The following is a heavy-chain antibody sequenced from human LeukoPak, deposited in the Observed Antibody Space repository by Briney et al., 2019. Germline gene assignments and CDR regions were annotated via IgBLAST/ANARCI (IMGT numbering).Heavy chain of an antibody. CDR2: ISYDANNK. V-gene: IGHV3-30*19. Sequence: PGRSLRLSCAASGFTFSSYGMHWVRQAPGKGLEWVAVISYDANNKYYADSVKGRFAISRDNSKNTLYLEMNSLRAEDTAVYYCARDSYGMDVWGQGTTVTVSS. J-gene: IGHJ6*02. CDR3: ARDSYGMDV. CDR1: GFTFSSYG.